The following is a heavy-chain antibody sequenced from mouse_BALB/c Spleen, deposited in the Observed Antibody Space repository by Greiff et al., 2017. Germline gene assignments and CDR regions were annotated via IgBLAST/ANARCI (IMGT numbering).Heavy chain of an antibody. CDR1: GYTFTDYE. J-gene: IGHJ2*01. V-gene: IGHV1-15*01. Sequence: VQLQQSGAELVRPGASVTLSCKASGYTFTDYEMHWVKQTPVHGLEWIGAIDPETGGTAYNQKFKGKATLTADKSSSTAYMELRSLTSEDSAVYYCTRARTTVVGGFDDWGQGTTLTVSS. D-gene: IGHD1-1*01. CDR3: TRARTTVVGGFDD. CDR2: IDPETGGT.